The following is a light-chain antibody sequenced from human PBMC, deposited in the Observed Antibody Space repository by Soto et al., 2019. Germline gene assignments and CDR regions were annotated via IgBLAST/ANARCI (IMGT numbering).Light chain of an antibody. CDR3: QQYNNWPLT. CDR2: GAS. J-gene: IGKJ4*01. CDR1: QSVNNN. Sequence: EIVMTQSPATLSVSPGERATLSCRASQSVNNNLAWYQQKPGQAPRLLLYGASARATGIPARFSGSGSGTEFTLTISSLQSEDFAVYYCQQYNNWPLTFGGGTKVEIK. V-gene: IGKV3-15*01.